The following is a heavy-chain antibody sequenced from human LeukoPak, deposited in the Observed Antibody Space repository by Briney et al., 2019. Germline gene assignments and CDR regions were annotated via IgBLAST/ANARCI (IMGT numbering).Heavy chain of an antibody. J-gene: IGHJ3*02. CDR2: IRQDGSEK. D-gene: IGHD3-22*01. CDR1: GFTFSSYW. Sequence: PGGSLRLSCAASGFTFSSYWMTWVRQAPGKGLEWVANIRQDGSEKYYVDSVKGRFTISRDNAKNSLSLQMNSLRAEDTAVYYCARDGNYYESGAYYDGFDIWGQGTMVTVSS. V-gene: IGHV3-7*01. CDR3: ARDGNYYESGAYYDGFDI.